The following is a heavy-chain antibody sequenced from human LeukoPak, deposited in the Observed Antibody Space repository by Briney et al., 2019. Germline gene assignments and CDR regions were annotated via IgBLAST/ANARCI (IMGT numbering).Heavy chain of an antibody. J-gene: IGHJ3*01. CDR2: IYYSGST. D-gene: IGHD3-3*01. V-gene: IGHV4-30-4*08. CDR1: GGSISSADYY. CDR3: ARGFGGRNAFDV. Sequence: PSQTLSLTCTVSGGSISSADYYWSWIRQPPGKGLEWIGYIYYSGSTSYNPSLKSRVTISLDTSKNQFSLKLSSVTAADTAVYSCARGFGGRNAFDVWGQGTMVTVSS.